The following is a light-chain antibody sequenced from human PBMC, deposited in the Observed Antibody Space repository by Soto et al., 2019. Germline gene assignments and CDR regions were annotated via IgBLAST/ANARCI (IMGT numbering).Light chain of an antibody. CDR3: AAWDDSLKGYV. J-gene: IGLJ1*01. CDR1: SSNIGSKT. V-gene: IGLV1-44*01. Sequence: QPVLTQPPSASETPGQRVTISCSGSSSNIGSKTVNWYQQLPGTAPKLLIYSNNQRPSGVPDRFSGSKSGTSASLAISGVQSEDEADYYCAAWDDSLKGYVFGTGTKVTVL. CDR2: SNN.